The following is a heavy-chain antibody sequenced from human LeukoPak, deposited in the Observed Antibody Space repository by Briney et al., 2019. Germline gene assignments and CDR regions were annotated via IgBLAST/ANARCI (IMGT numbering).Heavy chain of an antibody. J-gene: IGHJ4*02. CDR1: GGTFSSYA. CDR2: IIPIFGTA. D-gene: IGHD5-18*01. V-gene: IGHV1-69*13. Sequence: ASVKVSCKASGGTFSSYAISWVRQAPGQGLEWMGGIIPIFGTANHAQKFQGRVTITADESTSTAYMELSSLRSEDTAVYYCARGPDTAMVKGRYYFDYWGQGTLVTVSS. CDR3: ARGPDTAMVKGRYYFDY.